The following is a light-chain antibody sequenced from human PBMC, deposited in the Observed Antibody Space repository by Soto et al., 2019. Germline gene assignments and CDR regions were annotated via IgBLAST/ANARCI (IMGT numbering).Light chain of an antibody. CDR3: QSADTGDTAVI. CDR1: GLSKEY. Sequence: SYELTQPPSVSVSPGQTARITCSGDGLSKEYAYWYRQKPGQAPLLVIYKDSERPSGIPERFSGSNSGTTVTLTISGVQAEDEADYYCQSADTGDTAVIFGGGTKLTVL. V-gene: IGLV3-25*03. CDR2: KDS. J-gene: IGLJ2*01.